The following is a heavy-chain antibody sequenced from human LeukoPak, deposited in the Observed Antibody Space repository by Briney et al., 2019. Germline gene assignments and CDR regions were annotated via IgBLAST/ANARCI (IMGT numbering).Heavy chain of an antibody. V-gene: IGHV1-46*01. CDR3: ARDFAWGSGGAPIDDNWLDP. CDR2: IKPSGGST. D-gene: IGHD7-27*01. Sequence: ASVKVSCKASGYTFTMYFMHWVRQAPGQGLEWMGIIKPSGGSTIYAQKFQGRVTMTRDTSTSTAYMELRSLRFDDTAVYYCARDFAWGSGGAPIDDNWLDPWGQGILVTVSS. J-gene: IGHJ5*02. CDR1: GYTFTMYF.